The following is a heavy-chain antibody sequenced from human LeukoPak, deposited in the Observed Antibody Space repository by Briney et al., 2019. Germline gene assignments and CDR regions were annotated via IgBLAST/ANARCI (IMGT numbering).Heavy chain of an antibody. Sequence: PSETLSLTCTVSGGSINNYYWSWIRQSPGKGLEWIGYIYYSGSTNYNPSLRSRVPISVDTSKNQFSLMLSSVTASDTAVYYCARDSQQKVQGYYYYYGMDVWGKGTTVTVSS. CDR1: GGSINNYY. J-gene: IGHJ6*04. CDR2: IYYSGST. V-gene: IGHV4-59*01. D-gene: IGHD1-1*01. CDR3: ARDSQQKVQGYYYYYGMDV.